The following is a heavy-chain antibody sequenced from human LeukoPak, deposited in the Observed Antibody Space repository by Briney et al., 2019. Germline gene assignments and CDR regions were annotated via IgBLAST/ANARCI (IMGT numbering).Heavy chain of an antibody. J-gene: IGHJ4*02. D-gene: IGHD1-26*01. CDR3: ATETRGSYSEY. CDR2: IRFDGSTQ. V-gene: IGHV3-30*02. Sequence: GGSLRLSCTASGFTFSSSGMNWVRQAPGKGLEWVAFIRFDGSTQYYADSAKGRFTVSRDNSKNTLYLQMNSLRDEDTAVYYCATETRGSYSEYWGQGTLLTVSS. CDR1: GFTFSSSG.